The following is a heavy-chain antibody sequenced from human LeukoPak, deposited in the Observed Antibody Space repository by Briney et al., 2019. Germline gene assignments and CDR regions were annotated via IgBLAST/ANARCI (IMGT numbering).Heavy chain of an antibody. J-gene: IGHJ6*03. CDR1: GYTFTSYG. CDR3: AREVDYDFWSGYLYYYYMDV. D-gene: IGHD3-3*01. V-gene: IGHV1-18*01. Sequence: ASAKVSCKASGYTFTSYGISWVRQAPGQGLEWMGWISAYNGNTNYAQKLQGRVTMTTDTSTSTAYMELRSLRSDDTAVYYCAREVDYDFWSGYLYYYYMDVWGKGTTVTVSS. CDR2: ISAYNGNT.